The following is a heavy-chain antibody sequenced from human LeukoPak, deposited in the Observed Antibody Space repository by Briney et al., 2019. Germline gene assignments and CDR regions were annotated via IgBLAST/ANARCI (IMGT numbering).Heavy chain of an antibody. Sequence: GGSLRLSCAASGFTFSSYGMHWVRQAPGKGLEWVAVISYDGSNKYYADSVKGRFTISRDNSKNTLYLQMNSLRAEDTAVYYCAKDSYYDSSGYLIARSNWFDPWGQGTLVTVSS. V-gene: IGHV3-30*18. J-gene: IGHJ5*02. D-gene: IGHD3-22*01. CDR2: ISYDGSNK. CDR1: GFTFSSYG. CDR3: AKDSYYDSSGYLIARSNWFDP.